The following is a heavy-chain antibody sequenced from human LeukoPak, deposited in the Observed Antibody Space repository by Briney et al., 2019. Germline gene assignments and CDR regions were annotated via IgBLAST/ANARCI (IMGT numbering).Heavy chain of an antibody. V-gene: IGHV4-59*01. J-gene: IGHJ4*02. Sequence: PSETLSLTCTVSGGSISGYYWSWIRQPPGKGLEWIAYIYYGGSTNYNPSLKSRVTISVDTSKNQFSLKLSSVTAADTAVYYCARDRGSLGGFDYWGQGTLVTVSS. CDR2: IYYGGST. D-gene: IGHD3-16*01. CDR3: ARDRGSLGGFDY. CDR1: GGSISGYY.